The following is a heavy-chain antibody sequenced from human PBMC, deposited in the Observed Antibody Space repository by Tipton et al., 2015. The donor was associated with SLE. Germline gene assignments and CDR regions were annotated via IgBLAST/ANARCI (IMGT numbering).Heavy chain of an antibody. CDR1: GDSVSSNNAA. Sequence: QVQLVQSGPEVKPSQTLSLTCVISGDSVSSNNAAWNWIRQSPSRSLEWLGRTYYRSKWFNNYAVSVQSRIAFNSDTSKNQFSRQLNPVTPEDTAVYYWARTCSGGSCYSFDSWGQGTLVTVSS. CDR2: TYYRSKWFN. J-gene: IGHJ4*02. CDR3: ARTCSGGSCYSFDS. D-gene: IGHD2-15*01. V-gene: IGHV6-1*01.